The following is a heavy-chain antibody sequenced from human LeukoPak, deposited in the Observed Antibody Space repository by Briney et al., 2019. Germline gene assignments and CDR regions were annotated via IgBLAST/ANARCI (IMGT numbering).Heavy chain of an antibody. V-gene: IGHV1-8*03. Sequence: GASVKVSCKASGYTFTSYDINWVRQATGQGLEWMGWMNPNSGSTGYAQKFQGRVTITRNTSISTAYMELSGLRSEDTAVYYCARGRSTGYPYHLEYLGQGTLVTVSS. CDR2: MNPNSGST. CDR3: ARGRSTGYPYHLEY. D-gene: IGHD5-12*01. CDR1: GYTFTSYD. J-gene: IGHJ4*02.